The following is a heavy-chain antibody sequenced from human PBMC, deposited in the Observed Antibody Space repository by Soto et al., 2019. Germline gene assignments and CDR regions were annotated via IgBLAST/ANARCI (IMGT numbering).Heavy chain of an antibody. CDR2: IYWDDDK. D-gene: IGHD6-19*01. CDR1: GFSLSTSGVG. Sequence: QITLKESGPTLVKPTQTLTLTCTFSGFSLSTSGVGVGWIRQPPGKALEWLALIYWDDDKRYCPSLKSRHTITKDTTKNHVVLTMTNMDPVDTATYYCAHSNPAVAGFDYWGQGTLVTVSS. V-gene: IGHV2-5*02. CDR3: AHSNPAVAGFDY. J-gene: IGHJ4*02.